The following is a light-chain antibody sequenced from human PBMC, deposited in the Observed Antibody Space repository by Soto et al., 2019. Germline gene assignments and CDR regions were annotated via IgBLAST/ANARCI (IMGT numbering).Light chain of an antibody. V-gene: IGKV3-15*01. CDR2: DTS. J-gene: IGKJ4*01. Sequence: EVVLTQSPATLSVSPGEGDTLSCRASQGIGDTLAWYDHKPGQTPRLLINDTSAGATGVPARCGGSRSRPEFTLTINSLQSDGLAFYYCQRYNNWTLTFGGGTKVESK. CDR1: QGIGDT. CDR3: QRYNNWTLT.